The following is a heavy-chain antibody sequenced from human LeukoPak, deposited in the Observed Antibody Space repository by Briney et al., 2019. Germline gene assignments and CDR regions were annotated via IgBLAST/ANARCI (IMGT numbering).Heavy chain of an antibody. Sequence: SETLSLTCTVSGGSISSGGYYWSWIRQHPGKGLEWIGYIYYSGSTYYNPSLKSRVTISVDTSKNQFSLKLSSVTAADTAVYYCARGTYGGSYFDYWGQGTLVTVSS. CDR1: GGSISSGGYY. V-gene: IGHV4-31*03. CDR3: ARGTYGGSYFDY. J-gene: IGHJ4*02. CDR2: IYYSGST. D-gene: IGHD4-23*01.